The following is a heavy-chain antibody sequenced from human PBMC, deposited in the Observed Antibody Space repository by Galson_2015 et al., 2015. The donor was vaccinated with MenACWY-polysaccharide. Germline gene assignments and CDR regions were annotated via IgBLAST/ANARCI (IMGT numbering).Heavy chain of an antibody. Sequence: SVKASCKASGYTLSSYLMNWVRQAPGQRPEWMGWINAANDNTKYSQKFQGRVTITRDTSATTAYMELSSLRSEDTAVYYCARAGDGYRWDYWGQGTLVTVSS. CDR2: INAANDNT. J-gene: IGHJ4*02. CDR1: GYTLSSYL. CDR3: ARAGDGYRWDY. D-gene: IGHD5-24*01. V-gene: IGHV1-3*01.